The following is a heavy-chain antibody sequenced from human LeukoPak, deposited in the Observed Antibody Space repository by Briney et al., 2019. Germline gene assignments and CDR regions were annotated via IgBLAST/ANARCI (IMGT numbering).Heavy chain of an antibody. CDR2: ISGSGPTI. D-gene: IGHD2-15*01. CDR1: GFTFSDYY. Sequence: GGSLRLSCPASGFTFSDYYMSWIRQAPGKGLEWVSYISGSGPTIFYADSVKGRFTISRDNAKNSLYLQMNSLRAEDTAVYYCARDFCSSGSCHEDYWGQGTLVTVSS. CDR3: ARDFCSSGSCHEDY. V-gene: IGHV3-11*01. J-gene: IGHJ4*02.